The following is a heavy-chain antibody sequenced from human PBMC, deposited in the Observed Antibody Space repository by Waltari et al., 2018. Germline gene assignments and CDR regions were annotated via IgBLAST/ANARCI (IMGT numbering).Heavy chain of an antibody. D-gene: IGHD3-22*01. J-gene: IGHJ6*03. CDR3: ARTIVQGQYYMDV. CDR2: IDCSDSYT. Sequence: EVQLVQSGAEVGKPRESLRIACQASGYSFTTSWITWVRQVPGKGLEWMGRIDCSDSYTNYSPSFQGHVARAVDESISTAYLQWSSLKASDTAIYYCARTIVQGQYYMDVWGKGTMVTVSS. CDR1: GYSFTTSW. V-gene: IGHV5-10-1*01.